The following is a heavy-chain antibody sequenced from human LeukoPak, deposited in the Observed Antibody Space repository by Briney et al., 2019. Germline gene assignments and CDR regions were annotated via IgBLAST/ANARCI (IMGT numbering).Heavy chain of an antibody. V-gene: IGHV4-39*07. Sequence: SSETLSLTCTVSGGSISSSSYYWGWIRQPPGKGLEWIGSIYYSGSTYYNPSLKSRVTISVDTSKNQFSLKLSSVTAADTAVYYCARDIGDYYHNSGPIDYWGQGTLVTVSS. D-gene: IGHD3-22*01. J-gene: IGHJ4*02. CDR1: GGSISSSSYY. CDR2: IYYSGST. CDR3: ARDIGDYYHNSGPIDY.